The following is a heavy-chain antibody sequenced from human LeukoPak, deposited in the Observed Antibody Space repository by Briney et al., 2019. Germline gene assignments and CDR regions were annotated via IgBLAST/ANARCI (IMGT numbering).Heavy chain of an antibody. Sequence: GGSLRLSCAASGFTLSNYGMTWVRQAPGKGLEWVSTLTDIGSTTYYADSVKGRFTISRDTSTNTLYLQMNSLRVEDTAVYYCARVHWGNYYLNAFDIWGQGTMVTVSS. D-gene: IGHD3-10*01. CDR1: GFTLSNYG. CDR3: ARVHWGNYYLNAFDI. CDR2: LTDIGSTT. J-gene: IGHJ3*02. V-gene: IGHV3-23*01.